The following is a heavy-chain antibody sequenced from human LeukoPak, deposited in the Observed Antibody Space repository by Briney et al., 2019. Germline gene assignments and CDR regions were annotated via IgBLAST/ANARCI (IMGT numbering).Heavy chain of an antibody. D-gene: IGHD6-13*01. CDR1: GFTFSSYA. CDR2: ISGSGGST. J-gene: IGHJ1*01. V-gene: IGHV3-23*01. Sequence: GGSLRLSCAASGFTFSSYAMSWVRQAPGKGLEWVSAISGSGGSTYYADSVKGRFTISRDNSKNTLYLQMNSLRAEDTAVYYCAKVPGEAAAGKVKNFQHWGQGTLVTVSS. CDR3: AKVPGEAAAGKVKNFQH.